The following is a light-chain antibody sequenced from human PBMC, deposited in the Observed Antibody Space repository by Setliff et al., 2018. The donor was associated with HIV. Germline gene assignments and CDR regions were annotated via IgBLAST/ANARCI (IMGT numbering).Light chain of an antibody. CDR3: SSYTIRNTLL. CDR2: EVT. CDR1: SSDVGGYNY. V-gene: IGLV2-14*01. J-gene: IGLJ1*01. Sequence: QSALTQPASVSGSPGQSITISCTGTSSDVGGYNYVSWYQQHPGKAPKLMIYEVTNRPSGISNRFSGSKSGNTASLTISGLQAEDEADYYCSSYTIRNTLLFGTGTKGTVL.